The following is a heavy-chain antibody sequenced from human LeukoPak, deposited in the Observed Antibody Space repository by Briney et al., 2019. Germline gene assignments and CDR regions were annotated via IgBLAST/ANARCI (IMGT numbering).Heavy chain of an antibody. J-gene: IGHJ3*02. Sequence: SETLSLTCTVSNGSISNYFWSWIRQPPGKGLEWIGYVHHIGTANYNPSLMSRVNISIDTSEHRLSLKLSSVTAADTALYYCASLGGYYESSSYSQLDAFDIWGQGTMVTVSS. CDR2: VHHIGTA. CDR1: NGSISNYF. D-gene: IGHD3-22*01. CDR3: ASLGGYYESSSYSQLDAFDI. V-gene: IGHV4-59*01.